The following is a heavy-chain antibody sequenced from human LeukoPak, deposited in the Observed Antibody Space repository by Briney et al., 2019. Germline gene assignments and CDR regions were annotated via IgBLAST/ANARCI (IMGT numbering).Heavy chain of an antibody. Sequence: PGGSLRLSCAASGFTFSSYSMNWVRQAPGKGLEWVSGINWNGGSTGYADSVKGRFTISRDNAKNSLFLQMNSLRAEDTAVYYCARDASGEPFDYWGQGTLVTVSS. CDR1: GFTFSSYS. J-gene: IGHJ4*02. CDR2: INWNGGST. V-gene: IGHV3-20*04. D-gene: IGHD3-10*01. CDR3: ARDASGEPFDY.